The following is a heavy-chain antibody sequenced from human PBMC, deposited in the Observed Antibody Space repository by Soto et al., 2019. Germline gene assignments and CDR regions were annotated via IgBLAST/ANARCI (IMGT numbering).Heavy chain of an antibody. CDR1: GFTLSSYS. CDR3: ARETLPVLLCFGETGRGFDP. CDR2: ISSSSSTI. Sequence: VQLVESGGGLVQPGGSLRLSCAASGFTLSSYSMNWVRQAPGKGLEWVSYISSSSSTIYYADSVKGRFTISRDNAQNSLYLQMNRLRDEDTAVYYCARETLPVLLCFGETGRGFDPWGQGTLVTVSS. J-gene: IGHJ5*02. V-gene: IGHV3-48*02. D-gene: IGHD3-10*01.